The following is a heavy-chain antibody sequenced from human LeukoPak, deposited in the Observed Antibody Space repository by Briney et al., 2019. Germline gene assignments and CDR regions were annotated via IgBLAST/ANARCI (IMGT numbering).Heavy chain of an antibody. Sequence: SETLSLTCTVSGGSISGYYWTWIRQPPGEALEYIGCIYYTGSTNYNPSLNSRVTISVDTSKNQFALKLSSVTAADTAVYYCARTRGDWFDPWGQGTLVTVSS. J-gene: IGHJ5*02. CDR1: GGSISGYY. CDR2: IYYTGST. CDR3: ARTRGDWFDP. D-gene: IGHD3-10*01. V-gene: IGHV4-59*01.